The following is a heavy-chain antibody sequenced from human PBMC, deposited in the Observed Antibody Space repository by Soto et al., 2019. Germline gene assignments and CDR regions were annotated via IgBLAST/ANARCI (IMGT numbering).Heavy chain of an antibody. Sequence: PGGSLRLCCAASGFTFSNFWMHWVRQAPGKGLVRVSRIYSDGSGTTYADSVKGRFTISRDNAKSTLYLQMNSLRAEDTAVYYCATLNRFGSDYWRRGTLVTVSS. D-gene: IGHD5-18*01. V-gene: IGHV3-74*01. CDR1: GFTFSNFW. CDR3: ATLNRFGSDY. J-gene: IGHJ4*02. CDR2: IYSDGSGT.